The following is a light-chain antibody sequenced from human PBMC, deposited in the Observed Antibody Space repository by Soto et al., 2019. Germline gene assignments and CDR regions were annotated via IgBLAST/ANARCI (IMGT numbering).Light chain of an antibody. CDR2: GAS. CDR1: QRVDSSF. CDR3: QQYVSSRT. J-gene: IGKJ1*01. V-gene: IGKV3-20*01. Sequence: EIVLTQSPGSLSLSPGEIATLACRASQRVDSSFFAWYQQKPGQAPRLLSYGASNRDTGIPDRFSGSGSGTDFTLTIIRLEPDDFVVYYCQQYVSSRTFGQGTKVEIK.